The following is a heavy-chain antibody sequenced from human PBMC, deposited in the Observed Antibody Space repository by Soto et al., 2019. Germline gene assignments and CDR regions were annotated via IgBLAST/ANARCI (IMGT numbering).Heavy chain of an antibody. CDR1: GFTFSSCT. D-gene: IGHD6-19*01. V-gene: IGHV3-23*01. CDR2: VRRSGA. CDR3: AKVLTDHNGWYHFDS. J-gene: IGHJ4*02. Sequence: EVQLLESGGGLVQPGGSLRLSCVTSGFTFSSCTMNWVRQAPGQGLEWVSSVRRSGAYYADSVKGRFTISRDNSRSTLYLQMDSLRADDTAVYYCAKVLTDHNGWYHFDSWGQGTLVTASS.